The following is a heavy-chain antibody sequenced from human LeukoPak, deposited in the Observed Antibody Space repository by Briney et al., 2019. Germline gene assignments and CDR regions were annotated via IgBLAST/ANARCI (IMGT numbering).Heavy chain of an antibody. Sequence: PGGSLRLSCAASEFTFSGYSMNWVRQAPGKGLEWVSYISTSSRTIYYADSVKGRFTISRDNAKNSLYLQMNSLRAEDTAVYYCAAGSYYDDSSGYYGYWGQGTLVTVSS. D-gene: IGHD3-22*01. J-gene: IGHJ4*02. CDR3: AAGSYYDDSSGYYGY. CDR1: EFTFSGYS. V-gene: IGHV3-48*04. CDR2: ISTSSRTI.